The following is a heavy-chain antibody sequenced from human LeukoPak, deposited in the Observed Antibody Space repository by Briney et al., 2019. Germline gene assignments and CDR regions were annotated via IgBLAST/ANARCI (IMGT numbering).Heavy chain of an antibody. J-gene: IGHJ4*02. Sequence: PAGTLRLSCAASGFTFSSYGMHWVRQAPGKGLEWVAFIRYDGSNKYYADSVKGRFTISRDNSKNTLYLQINSLRAEDTAVYYCAKDRVTMIEADYWGQGTLVTVSS. CDR2: IRYDGSNK. D-gene: IGHD3-22*01. CDR3: AKDRVTMIEADY. CDR1: GFTFSSYG. V-gene: IGHV3-30*02.